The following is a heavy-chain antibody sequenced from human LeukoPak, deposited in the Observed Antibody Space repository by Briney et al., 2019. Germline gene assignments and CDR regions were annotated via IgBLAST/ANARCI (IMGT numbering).Heavy chain of an antibody. Sequence: KASETLSFTCTVSGVSISSYYWSWIRQPPGKGLEWIGYIYYSGSTNYNPSLKSRVTISVDTSKNQFSLKLSSVTAADTAVYYCARRVAAADATWFDPWGQGTLVTVSS. CDR2: IYYSGST. D-gene: IGHD6-13*01. V-gene: IGHV4-59*01. CDR3: ARRVAAADATWFDP. J-gene: IGHJ5*02. CDR1: GVSISSYY.